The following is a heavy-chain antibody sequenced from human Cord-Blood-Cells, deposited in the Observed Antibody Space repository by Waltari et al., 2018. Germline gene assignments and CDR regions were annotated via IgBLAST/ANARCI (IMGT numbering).Heavy chain of an antibody. CDR1: GFTFSSYA. CDR3: ARASWELLLFFAFDI. D-gene: IGHD1-26*01. J-gene: IGHJ3*02. Sequence: QVQLVESGGGVVQPGRSLRLSCAASGFTFSSYAMHWVRQAPGKGVEWVAFRTYDGSNKYYADSVKGRFTISRDNSKNTLYLQMNSLIAEDTAVYYCARASWELLLFFAFDIWGQGTMVTVSS. V-gene: IGHV3-30-3*01. CDR2: RTYDGSNK.